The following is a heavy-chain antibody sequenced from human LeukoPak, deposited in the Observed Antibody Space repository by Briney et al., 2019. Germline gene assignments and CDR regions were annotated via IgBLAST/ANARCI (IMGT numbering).Heavy chain of an antibody. J-gene: IGHJ4*02. V-gene: IGHV1-69*04. D-gene: IGHD5-12*01. CDR1: GGTFSSYT. CDR2: IIPIFGIA. Sequence: SVKVSCKDSGGTFSSYTISWVRQAPGQGLEWMGKIIPIFGIANYARKFQGRVTITADKSTSTAYLELSSLRSEDTAVYYCARDVVDSGYSLFDYWGQGTLVTVSS. CDR3: ARDVVDSGYSLFDY.